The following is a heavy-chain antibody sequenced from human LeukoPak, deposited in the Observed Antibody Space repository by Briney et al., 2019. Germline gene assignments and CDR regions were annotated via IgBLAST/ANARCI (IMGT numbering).Heavy chain of an antibody. Sequence: GGSLRLSCAASGFTFSNYAMSWVRQAPGKGLEWVSAIGGNDGRTYYADSVKGRFTISRDNSKSTLYLQMNSLRAEDTALYYCAKPPETYFYASPSEYWGQGTLVTVSS. CDR2: IGGNDGRT. CDR1: GFTFSNYA. V-gene: IGHV3-23*01. CDR3: AKPPETYFYASPSEY. D-gene: IGHD3-10*01. J-gene: IGHJ4*02.